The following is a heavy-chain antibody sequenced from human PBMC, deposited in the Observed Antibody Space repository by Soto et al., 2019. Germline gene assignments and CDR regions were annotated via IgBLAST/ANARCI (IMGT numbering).Heavy chain of an antibody. CDR3: AREAVTVTSNYYYYMDV. J-gene: IGHJ6*03. CDR2: IYYSGST. Sequence: SETLSLTCTVSGVSTSSGGYYWSWIRQHPGKGLEWIGYIYYSGSTNYNPSLKSRVTISVDTSKNQFSLKLSSVTAADTAVYYCAREAVTVTSNYYYYMDVWGKGTTVTVSS. CDR1: GVSTSSGGYY. V-gene: IGHV4-61*08. D-gene: IGHD4-17*01.